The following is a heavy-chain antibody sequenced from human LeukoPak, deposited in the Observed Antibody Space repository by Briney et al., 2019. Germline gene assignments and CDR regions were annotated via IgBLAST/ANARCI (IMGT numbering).Heavy chain of an antibody. J-gene: IGHJ6*03. CDR1: GDTFSSYA. D-gene: IGHD3-10*01. Sequence: ASVKVSCKASGDTFSSYAISWVRHAPGQGLEWMGEIIPILGTTNFTQKLRGRDTLTADESTSTAYMELSSLRSEDTAVYYCARVHFELKNYYYMDVWGKGTTVTVSS. CDR2: IIPILGTT. CDR3: ARVHFELKNYYYMDV. V-gene: IGHV1-69*13.